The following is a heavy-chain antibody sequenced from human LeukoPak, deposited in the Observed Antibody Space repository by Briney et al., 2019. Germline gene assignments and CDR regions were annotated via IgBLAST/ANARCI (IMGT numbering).Heavy chain of an antibody. J-gene: IGHJ4*02. CDR1: GFTFSDYY. CDR3: ARFGITGTTIAFDY. V-gene: IGHV3-11*01. CDR2: ISSSGSTI. Sequence: GGSLRLSCAASGFTFSDYYMSWIGQAQGKGLEWVSYISSSGSTIYYADSVKGRFTISRDNAKNSLYLQMNSLRAEDTAVYYCARFGITGTTIAFDYWGQGTLVTVSS. D-gene: IGHD1-20*01.